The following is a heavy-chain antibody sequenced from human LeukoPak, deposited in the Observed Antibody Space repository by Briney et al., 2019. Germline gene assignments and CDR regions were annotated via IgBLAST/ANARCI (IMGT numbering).Heavy chain of an antibody. CDR2: INHSGST. Sequence: SETLSLTCAVYGGSFSGYYWSWIRQPPGKGLEWIGEINHSGSTNYNPSLKSRVTISVDTSKNQFSLKLSSVTAADTAVYYCASHYCSSTSRYGPIDYWGQGILVTVSS. J-gene: IGHJ4*02. CDR1: GGSFSGYY. D-gene: IGHD2-2*01. V-gene: IGHV4-34*01. CDR3: ASHYCSSTSRYGPIDY.